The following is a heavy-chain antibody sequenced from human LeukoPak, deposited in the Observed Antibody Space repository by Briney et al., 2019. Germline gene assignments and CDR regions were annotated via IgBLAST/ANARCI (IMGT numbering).Heavy chain of an antibody. CDR2: MNPNSCNT. Sequence: ASVNLSCKSSGYTFTIYDINWVRHATGQGLEWMGWMNPNSCNTGYTQKFPCRVTITRKTSITTACLELSSLSSVDTAVYACARVDFFCSWGIRRPYEGEFINWFDPWGQGTLVTVSS. J-gene: IGHJ5*02. CDR1: GYTFTIYD. V-gene: IGHV1-8*01. CDR3: ARVDFFCSWGIRRPYEGEFINWFDP. D-gene: IGHD3-16*01.